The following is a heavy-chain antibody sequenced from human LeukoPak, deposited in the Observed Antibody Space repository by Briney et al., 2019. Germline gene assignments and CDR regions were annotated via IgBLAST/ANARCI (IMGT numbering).Heavy chain of an antibody. Sequence: PSETLSLTCTVSGGSISSYYWSWIRQPPGKGLEWIGYIYYSGSTNYNPSLKSRVTISVDTSKNQFSLKLSSVTAADTAMYYCARDPNYYGSGSYYLGAAFDIWGQGTVVTVSS. CDR3: ARDPNYYGSGSYYLGAAFDI. CDR2: IYYSGST. J-gene: IGHJ3*02. V-gene: IGHV4-59*12. D-gene: IGHD3-10*01. CDR1: GGSISSYY.